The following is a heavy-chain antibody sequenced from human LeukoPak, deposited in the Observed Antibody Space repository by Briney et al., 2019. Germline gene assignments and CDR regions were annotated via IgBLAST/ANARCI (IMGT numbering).Heavy chain of an antibody. Sequence: SETLSLTCTVSGGSISNYYWSWIRQPPGKGLEWIGYIYYSGSTNYNPSLKSRVTISVDTSNNHVSLKLSSGTAADTAVYYCASLLTYFDYWGQGTLVTVSS. J-gene: IGHJ4*02. V-gene: IGHV4-59*01. CDR2: IYYSGST. CDR1: GGSISNYY. CDR3: ASLLTYFDY.